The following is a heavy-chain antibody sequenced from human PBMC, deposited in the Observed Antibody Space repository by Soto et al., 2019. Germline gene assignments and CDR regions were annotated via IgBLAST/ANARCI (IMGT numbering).Heavy chain of an antibody. J-gene: IGHJ6*02. D-gene: IGHD3-10*01. CDR3: ARGVWFGEFRPRYYAMDV. CDR1: GFTFSSFA. CDR2: ISYDGSNK. V-gene: IGHV3-30-3*01. Sequence: QVQLVESGGGVVQPGRSLRLSCAASGFTFSSFAMHWVRQAPGKGLEWVAVISYDGSNKYYADSVKGRFTISRDNSKNTLYLQMNSLRAEDTAVYYCARGVWFGEFRPRYYAMDVWGQGTTVTVSS.